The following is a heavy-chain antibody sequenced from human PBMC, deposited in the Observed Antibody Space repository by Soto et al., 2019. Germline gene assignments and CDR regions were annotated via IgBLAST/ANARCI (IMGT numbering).Heavy chain of an antibody. Sequence: QLPLQESGSGLVKPSQTLSLTCAVSGGSISSGGYSWSWIRQPPGKGLEWIGYIYHSGSTYYNPSLKGRVTISVDRSKNQFSLKLSSVTAADTAVYYCAAGGGLPRYYWGQGTLVTVSS. V-gene: IGHV4-30-2*01. CDR2: IYHSGST. D-gene: IGHD5-12*01. CDR1: GGSISSGGYS. J-gene: IGHJ4*02. CDR3: AAGGGLPRYY.